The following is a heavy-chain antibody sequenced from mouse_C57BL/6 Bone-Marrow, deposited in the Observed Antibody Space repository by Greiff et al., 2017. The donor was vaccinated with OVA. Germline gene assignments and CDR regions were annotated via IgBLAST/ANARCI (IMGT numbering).Heavy chain of an antibody. CDR2: IRSKSSNYAT. CDR3: VRPSFAY. Sequence: EVQLVASGGGLVQPKGSLKLSCAASGFPFNTYALHLFRHAPGQGLDWVARIRSKSSNYATYYADSVKDRFTISRDDSQSMLYLQMNNLKTEDTAMYYCVRPSFAYWGQGTLVTVSA. J-gene: IGHJ3*01. CDR1: GFPFNTYA. V-gene: IGHV10-3*01.